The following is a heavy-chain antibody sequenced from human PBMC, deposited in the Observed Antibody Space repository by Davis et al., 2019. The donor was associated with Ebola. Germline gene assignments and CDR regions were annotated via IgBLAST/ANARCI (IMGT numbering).Heavy chain of an antibody. D-gene: IGHD5-12*01. CDR3: ARQGGPYSAPAN. J-gene: IGHJ4*02. CDR2: ILPGDSDT. V-gene: IGHV5-51*01. Sequence: GESLKISCKASGYSFTSFWIGWVRQPPGQGLEWMGAILPGDSDTRYSPSFQGQVTISADKSITTAYLHWNSLKASDTAMYYCARQGGPYSAPANWGQGTLVTVSS. CDR1: GYSFTSFW.